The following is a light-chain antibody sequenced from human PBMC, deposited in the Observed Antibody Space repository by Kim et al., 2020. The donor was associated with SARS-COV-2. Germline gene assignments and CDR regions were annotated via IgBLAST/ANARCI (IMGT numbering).Light chain of an antibody. V-gene: IGLV2-8*01. CDR3: SSFAGGNRVV. Sequence: GQSVTISCTGTSVDVGGYNYVSWYQQHPGNVPKVTIYEVSKRPSGVPDRFSGSKSGNTASLTVSGLQPEDEGDYYCSSFAGGNRVVFGGGTQLTVL. CDR2: EVS. J-gene: IGLJ2*01. CDR1: SVDVGGYNY.